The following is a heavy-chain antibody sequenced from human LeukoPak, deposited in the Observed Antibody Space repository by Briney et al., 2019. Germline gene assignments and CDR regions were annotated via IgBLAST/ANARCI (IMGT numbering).Heavy chain of an antibody. CDR2: INHSGST. V-gene: IGHV4-34*01. J-gene: IGHJ4*02. CDR3: ARVALRYFDY. CDR1: GGSFSGYY. Sequence: SETLSLTCAVYGGSFSGYYWSWIRQPPGKGLEWIGEINHSGSTNYNPSLKSRVTISVDTSKNQFSLKLSSVTAADTAVYYCARVALRYFDYWGQGTLVTVSS. D-gene: IGHD3-9*01.